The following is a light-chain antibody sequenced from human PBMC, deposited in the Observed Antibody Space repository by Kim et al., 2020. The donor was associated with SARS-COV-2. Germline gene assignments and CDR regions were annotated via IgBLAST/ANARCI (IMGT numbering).Light chain of an antibody. Sequence: VSPGQTARITCSGDTLPEKQTYWYQQKSGQAPLPVIYKDSERPSGIPGRFSGSSSGTTVTLTISGVQAEDDADYYCQSADGSGTYVFGTGTKVTVL. CDR2: KDS. CDR1: TLPEKQ. CDR3: QSADGSGTYV. V-gene: IGLV3-25*03. J-gene: IGLJ1*01.